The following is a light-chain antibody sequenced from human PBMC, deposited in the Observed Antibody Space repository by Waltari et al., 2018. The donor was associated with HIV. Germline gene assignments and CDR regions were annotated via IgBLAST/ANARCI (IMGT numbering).Light chain of an antibody. V-gene: IGLV1-40*01. Sequence: QSVLTQPPSVSGAPGQTVTISCTGSSSNIGANYDVHWYQHLPGRAPKVLVYGNIDRPPGVPDRVSGSKAGTSASLAITGLQADDEGYYYCQSYDTRSSGFLVFGGGTKVTVL. J-gene: IGLJ3*02. CDR3: QSYDTRSSGFLV. CDR1: SSNIGANYD. CDR2: GNI.